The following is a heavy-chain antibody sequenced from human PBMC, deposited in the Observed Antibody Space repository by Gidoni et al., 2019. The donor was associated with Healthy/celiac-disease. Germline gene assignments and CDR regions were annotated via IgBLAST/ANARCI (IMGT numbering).Heavy chain of an antibody. Sequence: EVQLLESGGGLVQPGGSLRLSCAASGSTFSSYAMSWVRQAPGKGLEWVSAISVSGGSTDYADSVKGRFTISRDNSKNTLYLQMNSLRAEDTAVYYCAKTAYDSSGYYRGDWDYWGQGTLVTVSS. CDR1: GSTFSSYA. D-gene: IGHD3-22*01. J-gene: IGHJ4*02. CDR2: ISVSGGST. V-gene: IGHV3-23*01. CDR3: AKTAYDSSGYYRGDWDY.